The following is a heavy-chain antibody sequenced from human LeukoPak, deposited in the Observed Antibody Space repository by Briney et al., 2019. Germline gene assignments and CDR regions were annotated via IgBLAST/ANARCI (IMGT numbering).Heavy chain of an antibody. CDR1: GYSISSGYY. CDR3: ARFDPGEYCSGGSCYPTRTFDI. V-gene: IGHV4-38-2*02. CDR2: IYYSGST. J-gene: IGHJ3*02. Sequence: SETLSLTCTVSGYSISSGYYWGWIRQPPGKGLEWIGSIYYSGSTNYNPSLKSRVTISVDTSKNQFSLKLSSVTAADTAVYYCARFDPGEYCSGGSCYPTRTFDIWGQGTMVTVSS. D-gene: IGHD2-15*01.